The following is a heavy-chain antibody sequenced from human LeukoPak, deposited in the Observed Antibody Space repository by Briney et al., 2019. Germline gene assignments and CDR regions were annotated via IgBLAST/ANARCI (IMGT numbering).Heavy chain of an antibody. V-gene: IGHV3-21*01. CDR1: GFTFSSYS. J-gene: IGHJ4*02. D-gene: IGHD6-19*01. Sequence: GGSLRLSCAASGFTFSSYSMNWVRQAPGKGLEWVSSISSSSSYIYYADSMKGRFTISRDNARNSLSLQMNSLRAEDTAVYYCAKPDSSGWYAVDYWGQGTLVTVSS. CDR2: ISSSSSYI. CDR3: AKPDSSGWYAVDY.